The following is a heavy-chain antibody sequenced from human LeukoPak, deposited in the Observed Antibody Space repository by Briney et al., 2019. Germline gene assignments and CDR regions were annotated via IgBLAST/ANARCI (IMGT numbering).Heavy chain of an antibody. CDR3: ARARSSGANYYYYYMDV. CDR1: GYSISSGYY. Sequence: SETLPLTCTVSGYSISSGYYWGWIRQPPGKGLEWIGSIYHSGSTYYNPSLKSRVTMSVDTSKNQFSLKLSSVTAADTAVYYCARARSSGANYYYYYMDVWGKGTTVTISS. D-gene: IGHD6-19*01. J-gene: IGHJ6*03. CDR2: IYHSGST. V-gene: IGHV4-38-2*02.